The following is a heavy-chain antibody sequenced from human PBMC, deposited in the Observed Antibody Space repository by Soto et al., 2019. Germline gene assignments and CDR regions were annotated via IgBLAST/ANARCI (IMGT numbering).Heavy chain of an antibody. Sequence: QVQLVQSGAEVKKPGASVKVSCKASGYTFTNYGFTWVRQAPGQGLEWMGWISAYNGNTNYAQKLQGRVTMTTDTSTSPAYMELRSLTSDDTAVYYCARDLYYYGSGTYSGGYWGQGTLVTVSS. J-gene: IGHJ4*02. CDR2: ISAYNGNT. CDR3: ARDLYYYGSGTYSGGY. CDR1: GYTFTNYG. D-gene: IGHD3-10*01. V-gene: IGHV1-18*01.